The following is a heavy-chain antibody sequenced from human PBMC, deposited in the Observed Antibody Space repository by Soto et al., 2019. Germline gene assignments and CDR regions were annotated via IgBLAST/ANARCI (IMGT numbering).Heavy chain of an antibody. V-gene: IGHV3-15*07. CDR3: TTYDFWSGYYNFDY. D-gene: IGHD3-3*01. J-gene: IGHJ4*02. CDR2: IKSKTDGGTT. Sequence: EVQLVESGGGLVKPGGSLRLSCAASGFTFSNAWMNWVRQAPGKGLEWVGRIKSKTDGGTTDYAAPVKGRFTISRDDSKNTLYLQMNSLKTEDTAVYYCTTYDFWSGYYNFDYWGQGTLVTLSS. CDR1: GFTFSNAW.